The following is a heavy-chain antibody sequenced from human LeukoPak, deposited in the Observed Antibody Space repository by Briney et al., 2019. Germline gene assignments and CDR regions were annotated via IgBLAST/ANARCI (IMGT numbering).Heavy chain of an antibody. CDR1: GFTFSSYA. J-gene: IGHJ4*02. CDR2: ISGSGGGT. Sequence: GGSLRLSCAASGFTFSSYAMSWVRQAPGKGLEWVSAISGSGGGTYYADSVKGRFTISRDNAKNSLYLQMNSLRAEDTAVYYCARATVVSPNYWGQGTLATVSS. CDR3: ARATVVSPNY. V-gene: IGHV3-23*01. D-gene: IGHD4-23*01.